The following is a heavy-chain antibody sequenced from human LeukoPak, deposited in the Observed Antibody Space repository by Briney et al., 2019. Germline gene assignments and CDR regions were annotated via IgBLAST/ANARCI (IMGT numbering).Heavy chain of an antibody. V-gene: IGHV3-23*01. CDR1: GFTFSSYA. Sequence: GGSLRLSCAASGFTFSSYAMSWVRQAPGKGLEWASAISGSGGSTYYADSVKGRFTISRDNPKNTLYLQMNSLGAEDTAVYYCAKGATSKRRDGYCSGGSCYPVDYWGQGTLVTVSS. CDR2: ISGSGGST. J-gene: IGHJ4*02. D-gene: IGHD2-15*01. CDR3: AKGATSKRRDGYCSGGSCYPVDY.